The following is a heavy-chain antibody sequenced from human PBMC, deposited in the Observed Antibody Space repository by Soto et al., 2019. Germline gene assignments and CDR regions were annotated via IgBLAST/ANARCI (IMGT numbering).Heavy chain of an antibody. D-gene: IGHD3-22*01. Sequence: GASVKVSCKASGYTFTNSGFSWVRQAPGQGLEWVGWIRVNNGDTHYADSVKGRFTISRDNSKNTLYLQMNSLRAEDTAVYYCAKNPGYYYDSTGYHFDYWGQGTLVTVSS. J-gene: IGHJ4*02. CDR3: AKNPGYYYDSTGYHFDY. CDR1: GYTFTNSG. CDR2: IRVNNGDT. V-gene: IGHV1-18*01.